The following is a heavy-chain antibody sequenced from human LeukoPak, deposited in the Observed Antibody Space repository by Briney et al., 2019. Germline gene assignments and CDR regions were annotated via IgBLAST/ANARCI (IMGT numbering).Heavy chain of an antibody. Sequence: GGSLRLSCAASGFTFSSHWMHWVRQAPGKGLEWVSAISGSGGSTYYADSVKGRFTISRDNSKNTLYLQMNSLRAEDTAVYYCAKGKGGYSYGLFDYWGQGTLVTVSS. CDR3: AKGKGGYSYGLFDY. V-gene: IGHV3-23*01. D-gene: IGHD5-18*01. CDR1: GFTFSSHW. CDR2: ISGSGGST. J-gene: IGHJ4*02.